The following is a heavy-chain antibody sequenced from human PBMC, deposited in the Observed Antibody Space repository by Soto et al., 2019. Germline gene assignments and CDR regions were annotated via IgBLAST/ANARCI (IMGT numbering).Heavy chain of an antibody. CDR2: IYYSGST. D-gene: IGHD3-22*01. CDR1: GGSISSSSYY. Sequence: SETLSLTCTVSGGSISSSSYYWGWIRQAPEKGLEWIGSIYYSGSTYYNPSLRSRVTISVYTSRNQFSLKLSPVTAADTAVYYSASYYYDSSGYYPGAAFDIGGQGTMVTV. CDR3: ASYYYDSSGYYPGAAFDI. J-gene: IGHJ3*02. V-gene: IGHV4-39*01.